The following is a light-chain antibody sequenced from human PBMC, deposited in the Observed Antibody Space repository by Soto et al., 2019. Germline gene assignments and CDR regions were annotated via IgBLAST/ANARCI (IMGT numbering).Light chain of an antibody. V-gene: IGKV3-20*01. Sequence: EVVLTQAPGTLSLSPGERATLSCRASQSLSNSYLAWYQHKPGQAPRLLIYGASNRATGIPDRFSGSESGTDFTFTISRLAPEDFAVYDCQQYGSSSTFGGGTKVEIK. J-gene: IGKJ4*01. CDR3: QQYGSSST. CDR1: QSLSNSY. CDR2: GAS.